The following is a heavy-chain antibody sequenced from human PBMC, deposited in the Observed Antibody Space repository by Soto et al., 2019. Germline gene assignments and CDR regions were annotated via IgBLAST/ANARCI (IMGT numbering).Heavy chain of an antibody. CDR1: GVSITTTSYY. CDR2: IYFSGST. J-gene: IGHJ4*02. CDR3: ARHGSY. Sequence: QLQLQESGPGLVKPSETLSLTCTVSGVSITTTSYYWGWIRQPPGKGLVWIGTIYFSGSTFYNPSLKSRLTISVATSKNQFSLRLSPVTAADTAVYYCARHGSYWGQGTLVAVSS. V-gene: IGHV4-39*01.